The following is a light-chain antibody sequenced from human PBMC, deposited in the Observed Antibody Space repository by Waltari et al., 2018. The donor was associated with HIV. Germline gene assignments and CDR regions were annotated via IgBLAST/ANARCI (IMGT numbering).Light chain of an antibody. CDR1: STDIGTYKY. CDR3: SSYTTANTYV. V-gene: IGLV2-14*01. J-gene: IGLJ1*01. Sequence: QSALTQPASVSGSPGQSIIISCTGTSTDIGTYKYVSWYQQYPGRAPKLMIYEVSNRPSGGSNRFSGSKSGNTASLTISGLQAEDEADDYCSSYTTANTYVFGTGTKVTV. CDR2: EVS.